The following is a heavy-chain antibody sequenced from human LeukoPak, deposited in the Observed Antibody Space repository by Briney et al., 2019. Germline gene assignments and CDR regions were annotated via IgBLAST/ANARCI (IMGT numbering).Heavy chain of an antibody. CDR1: VYSFTNYD. CDR2: MNPNSGNT. Sequence: ASVKVSCMASVYSFTNYDVNSVRQATGRGGEWVGWMNPNSGNTVYAQKFQGRVTMTRNTSISTAYMQLSSLRSEDAAVYYCARHSSNSGYDYFDYWGQGILVTVSS. V-gene: IGHV1-8*01. D-gene: IGHD5-12*01. J-gene: IGHJ4*02. CDR3: ARHSSNSGYDYFDY.